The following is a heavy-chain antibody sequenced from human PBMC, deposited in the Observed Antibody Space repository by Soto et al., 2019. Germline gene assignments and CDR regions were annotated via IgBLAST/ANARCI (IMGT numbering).Heavy chain of an antibody. CDR1: GFTFSNAW. Sequence: EVQLVESGGGLVKPGGSLRLSCAASGFTFSNAWMSWVRQAPGKGLEWVGRIKSKTDGGTTDYAAPVKGRFTISRDDSKNTLYLQMNSLKTEDTAVYYCTTVPYDYVWGSYRSPYVGYWGQGTLVTVSS. CDR2: IKSKTDGGTT. CDR3: TTVPYDYVWGSYRSPYVGY. D-gene: IGHD3-16*02. V-gene: IGHV3-15*01. J-gene: IGHJ4*02.